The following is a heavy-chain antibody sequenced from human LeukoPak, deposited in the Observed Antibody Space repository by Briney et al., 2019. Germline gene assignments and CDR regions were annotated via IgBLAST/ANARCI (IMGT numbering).Heavy chain of an antibody. D-gene: IGHD5-24*01. Sequence: EAGGSLRLSCAASGFTFSSYAMHWVRQAPGKGLEWVSGISVSGSNTYYADSVKGRFTISRDNSKNTLSLQMNSLRAEDTAVYFCAKGASGYNYYWGQGALVTVSS. CDR1: GFTFSSYA. CDR3: AKGASGYNYY. CDR2: ISVSGSNT. J-gene: IGHJ4*02. V-gene: IGHV3-23*01.